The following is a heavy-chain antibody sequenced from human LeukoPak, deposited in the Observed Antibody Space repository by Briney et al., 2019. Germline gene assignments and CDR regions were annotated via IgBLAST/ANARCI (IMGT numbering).Heavy chain of an antibody. CDR3: GRSGDFWSGSGVAY. CDR2: ISYDGNNK. V-gene: IGHV3-30-3*01. D-gene: IGHD3-3*01. CDR1: GFTFSSYA. J-gene: IGHJ4*02. Sequence: GGSLRLSCAASGFTFSSYAMHWVRQAPGKGLEWVAVISYDGNNKYYADSVKGRFTISRDNAKNTLFLQMNSLRAEDTAVYYCGRSGDFWSGSGVAYWGQGTLVTVSS.